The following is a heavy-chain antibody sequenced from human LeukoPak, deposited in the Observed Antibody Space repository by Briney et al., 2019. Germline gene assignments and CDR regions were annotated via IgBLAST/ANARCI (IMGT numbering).Heavy chain of an antibody. CDR3: ARGRECSGTGCYLPGIY. CDR1: GFTFSSYS. J-gene: IGHJ4*02. Sequence: GVSLRLSCAASGFTFSSYSMNWVRQAPGKGLEWVANIKQDGSEKYHVDSVKGRFTISRDNAKNSLYLQMDSLRVEDTAVYYCARGRECSGTGCYLPGIYWGQGILVTVSS. D-gene: IGHD2-2*01. CDR2: IKQDGSEK. V-gene: IGHV3-7*01.